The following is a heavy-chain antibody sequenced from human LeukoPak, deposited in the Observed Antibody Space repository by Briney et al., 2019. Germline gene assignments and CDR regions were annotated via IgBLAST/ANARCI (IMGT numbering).Heavy chain of an antibody. J-gene: IGHJ6*03. D-gene: IGHD4-11*01. CDR3: ARIAYSNPLDYYYYYMDV. Sequence: GGSLRLSCAASGFTVSSNHMSWVRQAPGKGLEWVSVIYSGGSTYYADSVKGRFTISRDNSKNTLYLQMNSLRAEDTAVYYCARIAYSNPLDYYYYYMDVWGKGTTVTVSS. V-gene: IGHV3-53*01. CDR2: IYSGGST. CDR1: GFTVSSNH.